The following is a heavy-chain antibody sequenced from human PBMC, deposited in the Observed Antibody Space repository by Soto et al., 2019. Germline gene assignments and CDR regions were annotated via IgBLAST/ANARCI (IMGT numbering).Heavy chain of an antibody. CDR2: ISGSGGST. V-gene: IGHV3-23*01. D-gene: IGHD1-26*01. J-gene: IGHJ4*02. CDR3: AKVPVGATGRFDY. Sequence: PGGSLRLSCAGSGFTFSNYAMSWVRQAPWNGLAWVSAISGSGGSTYYADSVKGRFTISRDNSKNTLYLQMNSLRAEDTALYYCAKVPVGATGRFDYWGQGTLVTVSS. CDR1: GFTFSNYA.